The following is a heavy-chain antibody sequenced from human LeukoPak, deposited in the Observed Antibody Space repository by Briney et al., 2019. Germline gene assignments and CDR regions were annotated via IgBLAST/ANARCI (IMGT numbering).Heavy chain of an antibody. CDR1: GYSISSGYY. CDR2: IYHSGNT. V-gene: IGHV4-38-2*01. CDR3: ARHSNWNPNWFDP. D-gene: IGHD1-1*01. J-gene: IGHJ5*02. Sequence: SETLSLTCAVSGYSISSGYYWGWIRQPPGKGLEWIGSIYHSGNTYYNPSLKSRVTISVDTSKNQFSLELSSVTAADTAVYYYARHSNWNPNWFDPWGQGTLVTVSS.